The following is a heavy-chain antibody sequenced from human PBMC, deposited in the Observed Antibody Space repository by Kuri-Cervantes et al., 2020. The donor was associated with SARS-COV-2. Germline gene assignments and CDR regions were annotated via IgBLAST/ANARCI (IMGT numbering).Heavy chain of an antibody. D-gene: IGHD2-2*01. CDR3: TTGADIVVVPAVMGAFDI. Sequence: GGSLRLSCAASGFTFSSHGMHWVRQAPGKGLEWVAFIRYDGSNKYYADSVKGRFTISRDNSKNTLYLQMNSLRAEDTAVYYCTTGADIVVVPAVMGAFDIWGQGTMVTVSS. V-gene: IGHV3-30*02. CDR1: GFTFSSHG. CDR2: IRYDGSNK. J-gene: IGHJ3*02.